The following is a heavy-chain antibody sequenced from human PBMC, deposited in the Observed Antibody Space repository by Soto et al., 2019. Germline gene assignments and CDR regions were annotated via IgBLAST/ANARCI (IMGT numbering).Heavy chain of an antibody. J-gene: IGHJ4*02. CDR2: VSASGGIT. V-gene: IGHV3-23*01. D-gene: IGHD2-15*01. CDR1: GFTFSSYD. CDR3: SKGDCSGGTCYRGFDN. Sequence: GGSLRLSCAASGFTFSSYDMNWVRQAPGKGLEWVSGVSASGGITSYADSAKGRFTISRDNVKNTVFLQMTGLRAEDTAVYFCSKGDCSGGTCYRGFDNWGQGTLVTVSS.